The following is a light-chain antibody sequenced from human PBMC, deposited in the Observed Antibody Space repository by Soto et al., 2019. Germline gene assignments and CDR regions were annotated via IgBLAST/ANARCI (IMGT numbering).Light chain of an antibody. CDR3: QHRTNRLWT. J-gene: IGKJ1*01. CDR2: DSS. Sequence: EIVLTQSPATLSLSPGERAILSCRASESVGNYLAWYRQKPGQAHRLLIYDSSARPTGIPPRFSGSGSGTDFTLTIRSLEPEDFAVYYCQHRTNRLWTFGQGTKVEIK. V-gene: IGKV3-11*01. CDR1: ESVGNY.